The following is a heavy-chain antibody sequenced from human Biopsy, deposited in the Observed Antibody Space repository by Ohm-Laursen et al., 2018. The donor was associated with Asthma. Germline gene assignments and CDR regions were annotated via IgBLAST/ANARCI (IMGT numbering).Heavy chain of an antibody. D-gene: IGHD4-23*01. V-gene: IGHV3-30*03. CDR2: ISYDGGNK. CDR3: ARTHERWTSIQDDALDI. Sequence: SLRLSCAAPGFTFSIYDIHWVRQAPGKGLEWVAVISYDGGNKFYGDSVKGRFTLSRDNSRNTLYLQMNSLRVEDTAIYYCARTHERWTSIQDDALDIWGQGTMVIVSS. J-gene: IGHJ3*02. CDR1: GFTFSIYD.